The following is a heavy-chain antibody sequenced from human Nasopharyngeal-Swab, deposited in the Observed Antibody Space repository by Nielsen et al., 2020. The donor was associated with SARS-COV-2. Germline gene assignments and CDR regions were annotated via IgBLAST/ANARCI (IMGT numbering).Heavy chain of an antibody. D-gene: IGHD3-3*01. CDR1: GGSISSSSYY. J-gene: IGHJ4*02. Sequence: SETLSLTCTVSGGSISSSSYYWGWIRQPPGKGLEWIGSIYYSGSTNYNPSLKSRVTISVDTSKNQFSLKLSSVTAADTAVYYCARSEFLEWLGFDYWGQGTLVTVSS. CDR2: IYYSGST. CDR3: ARSEFLEWLGFDY. V-gene: IGHV4-39*07.